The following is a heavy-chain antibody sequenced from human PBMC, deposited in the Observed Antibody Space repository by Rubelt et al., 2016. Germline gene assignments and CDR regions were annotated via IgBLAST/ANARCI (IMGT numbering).Heavy chain of an antibody. CDR1: GYTFTSYY. Sequence: QVQLVQSGAEVKKPGASVKVSCKASGYTFTSYYMHWVRQAPGQGLEWMGIINHSGGSPSYAKWVQGRVTVTRDTSASAVCRVPSCLRSEDTAVYYCARSPRYDFEGNWSDPWGQGTLVTVSS. CDR3: ARSPRYDFEGNWSDP. V-gene: IGHV1-46*01. J-gene: IGHJ5*02. CDR2: INHSGGSP. D-gene: IGHD3-3*01.